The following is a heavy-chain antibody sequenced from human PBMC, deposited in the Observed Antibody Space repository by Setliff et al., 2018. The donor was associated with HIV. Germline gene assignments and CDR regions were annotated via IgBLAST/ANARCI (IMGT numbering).Heavy chain of an antibody. V-gene: IGHV4-39*01. CDR1: GGSISSASYY. J-gene: IGHJ5*02. Sequence: PSETLSLTCAVSGGSISSASYYWGWIRQPPGKGLEWIGSIFYSGSTYYNPSLKSRVTISVDTSKNQFSLNLSSVTAADTAVYYCATQITMVRGVVKWFDPWGQGTLVTV. CDR3: ATQITMVRGVVKWFDP. D-gene: IGHD3-10*01. CDR2: IFYSGST.